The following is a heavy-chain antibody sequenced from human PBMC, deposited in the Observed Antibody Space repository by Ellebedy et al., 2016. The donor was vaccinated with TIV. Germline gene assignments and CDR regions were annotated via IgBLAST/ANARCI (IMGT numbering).Heavy chain of an antibody. V-gene: IGHV3-30*03. CDR1: GFTFDTYG. J-gene: IGHJ4*02. CDR2: VSYDGTNK. D-gene: IGHD4-11*01. CDR3: ARLQMDGDSFDY. Sequence: GGSLRLSCVASGFTFDTYGMHWVRQAPGKGLEWVALVSYDGTNKFYAESVKGRFTISRDNSNNTPYLEMNSLRSEATAVYYCARLQMDGDSFDYWGQGTLVTVSS.